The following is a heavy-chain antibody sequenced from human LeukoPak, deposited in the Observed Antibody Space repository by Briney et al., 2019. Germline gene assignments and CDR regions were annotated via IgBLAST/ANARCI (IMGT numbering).Heavy chain of an antibody. Sequence: SETLSLTCTVSGGSISSYYWSWIRQPPGKGLEWIGYIYYSGSTNYNPPLKSRVTISVDTSKNQFSLKLSSVTAADTAVYYCARRRYGMDVWGQGTTVTVSS. V-gene: IGHV4-59*08. J-gene: IGHJ6*02. CDR1: GGSISSYY. CDR2: IYYSGST. CDR3: ARRRYGMDV.